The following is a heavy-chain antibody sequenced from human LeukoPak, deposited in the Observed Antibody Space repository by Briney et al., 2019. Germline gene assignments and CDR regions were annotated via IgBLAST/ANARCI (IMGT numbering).Heavy chain of an antibody. CDR1: GFNFDEYA. V-gene: IGHV3-9*01. CDR2: ISWNSGTI. D-gene: IGHD3-22*01. Sequence: GGSLRLSCAASGFNFDEYAMHWVRQGPGKGLEWVSGISWNSGTIGYADSVKGRFTISRDNAKNSLYLQVNSLRAEDTALYYCARGGGLRQSDYWGQGTLVTVSS. CDR3: ARGGGLRQSDY. J-gene: IGHJ4*02.